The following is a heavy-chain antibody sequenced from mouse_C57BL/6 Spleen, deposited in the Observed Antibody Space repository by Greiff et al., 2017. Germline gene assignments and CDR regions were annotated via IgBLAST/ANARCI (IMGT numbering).Heavy chain of an antibody. Sequence: EVKLVESEGGLVQPGSSMKLSCTASGFTFSDYYMAWVRQVPEKGLEWVANINYDGSSTYYLDSLKSRFIISRDNAKNILYLQMSSLKSEDTATYYCARELLREWYVDVWGTGTTVTVSS. CDR1: GFTFSDYY. J-gene: IGHJ1*03. V-gene: IGHV5-16*01. D-gene: IGHD1-1*01. CDR2: INYDGSST. CDR3: ARELLREWYVDV.